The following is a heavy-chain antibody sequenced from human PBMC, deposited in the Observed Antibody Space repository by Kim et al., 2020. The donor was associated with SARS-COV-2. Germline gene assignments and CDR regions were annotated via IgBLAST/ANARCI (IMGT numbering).Heavy chain of an antibody. CDR3: ARAGWWPSYSSGWYFVDY. CDR2: INHSGST. Sequence: SETLSLTCAVYGGSFSGYYWSWIRQPPGKGLEWIGEINHSGSTNYNPSLKSRVTISVDTSKNQFSLKLSSVTAADTAVYYCARAGWWPSYSSGWYFVDYWGQGTLVTVSS. J-gene: IGHJ4*02. V-gene: IGHV4-34*01. D-gene: IGHD6-19*01. CDR1: GGSFSGYY.